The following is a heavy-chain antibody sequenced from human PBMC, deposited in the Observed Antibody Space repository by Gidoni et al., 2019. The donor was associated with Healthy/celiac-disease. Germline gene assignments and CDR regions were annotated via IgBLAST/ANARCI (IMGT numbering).Heavy chain of an antibody. D-gene: IGHD3-9*01. CDR2: ISYDGSNK. CDR3: ANVLTKIYYYGMDV. CDR1: GFTFSSYG. Sequence: QVQLVESGGGVVQPGRSLRLPCAASGFTFSSYGMHWVRQAPGKGLEWVAVISYDGSNKYYADSVKGRFTISRDNSKNTLYLQMNSLRAEDTAVYYCANVLTKIYYYGMDVWGQGTTVTVSS. V-gene: IGHV3-30*18. J-gene: IGHJ6*02.